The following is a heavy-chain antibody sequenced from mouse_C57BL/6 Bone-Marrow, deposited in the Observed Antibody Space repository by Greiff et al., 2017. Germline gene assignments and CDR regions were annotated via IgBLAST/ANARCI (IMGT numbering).Heavy chain of an antibody. CDR1: GYTFTSYW. CDR2: IDPSDSYT. CDR3: ARGQNPDY. V-gene: IGHV1-59*01. Sequence: QVQLQQPGAELVRPGTSLKLSCKASGYTFTSYWMHWVQQRPGQGLEWIGVIDPSDSYTNYNQKLKGKATLTVDTSSSTDYMQLSSLTSEDSAVYYCARGQNPDYWGQGTTLTVSS. J-gene: IGHJ2*01. D-gene: IGHD6-1*01.